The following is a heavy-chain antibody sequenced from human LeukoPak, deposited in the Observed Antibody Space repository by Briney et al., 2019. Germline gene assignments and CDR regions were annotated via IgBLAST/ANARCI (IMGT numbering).Heavy chain of an antibody. D-gene: IGHD3-10*01. J-gene: IGHJ4*02. CDR1: GYTFTGYY. CDR3: ARGSSMVRGLRTPPFDY. V-gene: IGHV1-2*02. Sequence: ASVKVSCKASGYTFTGYYMHWVRRAPGQGLEWMGWINPNSGGTNYAQKFQGRVTLTLDTSTSTVYMGLSSLTSEDAAVYHCARGSSMVRGLRTPPFDYWGQGTLVTVSS. CDR2: INPNSGGT.